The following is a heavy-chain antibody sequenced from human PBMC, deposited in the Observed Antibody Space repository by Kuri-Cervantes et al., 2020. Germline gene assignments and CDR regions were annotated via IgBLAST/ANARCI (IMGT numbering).Heavy chain of an antibody. Sequence: GGSLRLSCAASGFTFSSYGMHWVRQAPGKGLEWVAVIWYDGSNKYYADSVKGRFTISRDNSKNTLYLQMNSLRAEDTAVYYCAKQITAWDYYYGMDVWGQGTTVTVSS. CDR3: AKQITAWDYYYGMDV. CDR1: GFTFSSYG. J-gene: IGHJ6*02. V-gene: IGHV3-30*02. D-gene: IGHD3-16*01. CDR2: IWYDGSNK.